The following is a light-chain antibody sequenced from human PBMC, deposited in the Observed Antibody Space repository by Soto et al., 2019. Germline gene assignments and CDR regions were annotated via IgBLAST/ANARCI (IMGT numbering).Light chain of an antibody. J-gene: IGKJ4*01. V-gene: IGKV3-11*01. CDR2: DAS. CDR1: QSVGTY. Sequence: EVVLTQSPATLSLSPGERATLSCRASQSVGTYLAWYQQKPGQGPRLLIYDASNRATGIPARFSGSGSGTDFTLTLSSLEPEDFAVYYCQQRSNWPGLSFGGGTKVEIK. CDR3: QQRSNWPGLS.